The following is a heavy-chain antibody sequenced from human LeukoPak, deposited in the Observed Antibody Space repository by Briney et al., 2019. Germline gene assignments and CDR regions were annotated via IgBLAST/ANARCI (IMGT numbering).Heavy chain of an antibody. CDR2: IYTSGST. Sequence: SETLSLTCTVSGGSISSGGYYWSWIRQPAGKGLEWIGRIYTSGSTNYNPSLKSRVTISVDTSKNQFSQKLSSVTAADTAVYYCAREANRFHYWGQGTLVTVSS. V-gene: IGHV4-61*02. CDR1: GGSISSGGYY. J-gene: IGHJ4*02. D-gene: IGHD1-14*01. CDR3: AREANRFHY.